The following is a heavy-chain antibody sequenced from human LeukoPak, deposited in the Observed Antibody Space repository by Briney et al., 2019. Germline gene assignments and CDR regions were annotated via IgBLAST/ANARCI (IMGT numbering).Heavy chain of an antibody. D-gene: IGHD3-10*01. CDR1: GFTFSSYW. V-gene: IGHV3-74*01. Sequence: GGSLRLSCAASGFTFSSYWMHWVRQAPGKGLVWVSRINSDGSSTSYADSVKGRFTISRDNAKNTLYLQMNSLRAEDTAVYYCARVAPYYYGSGSYYVDYWGQGTLVTVSS. J-gene: IGHJ4*02. CDR2: INSDGSST. CDR3: ARVAPYYYGSGSYYVDY.